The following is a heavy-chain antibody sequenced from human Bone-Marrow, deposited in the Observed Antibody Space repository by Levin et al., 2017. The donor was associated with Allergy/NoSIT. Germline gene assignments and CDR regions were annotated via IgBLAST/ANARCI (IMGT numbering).Heavy chain of an antibody. J-gene: IGHJ6*02. V-gene: IGHV4-39*01. CDR3: ARQHKVWGSYRPNYYYYGMDV. CDR2: IYYSGST. D-gene: IGHD3-16*02. CDR1: GGSISSSSYY. Sequence: PGGSLRLSCTVSGGSISSSSYYWGWIRQPPGKGLEWIGSIYYSGSTYYNPSLKSRVTISVDTSKNQFSLKLSSVTAADTAVYYCARQHKVWGSYRPNYYYYGMDVWGQGTTVTVSS.